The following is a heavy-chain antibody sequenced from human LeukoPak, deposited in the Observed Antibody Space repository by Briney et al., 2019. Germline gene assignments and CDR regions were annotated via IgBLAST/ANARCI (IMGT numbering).Heavy chain of an antibody. V-gene: IGHV3-23*01. Sequence: GGSLRLSCAASGFTFRTYPMSWVRQAPGKGLQWVSAISGSDGRTAYADSVKGRFTISRDNSKNTLYLQMNSLRVEDTAVYYCAKSQEDDSSRYYYSNFDYWGQGTLVTVSS. CDR2: ISGSDGRT. CDR3: AKSQEDDSSRYYYSNFDY. CDR1: GFTFRTYP. J-gene: IGHJ4*02. D-gene: IGHD3-22*01.